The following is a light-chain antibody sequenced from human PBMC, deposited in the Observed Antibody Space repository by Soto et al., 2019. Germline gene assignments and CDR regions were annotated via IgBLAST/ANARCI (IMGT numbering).Light chain of an antibody. V-gene: IGLV2-14*01. CDR3: SSYTSTTTVV. CDR1: SSDVGGYNY. CDR2: EVT. J-gene: IGLJ2*01. Sequence: QSALTQPASVSGSPGQSITISCTGTSSDVGGYNYVSWYQQHPGKAPKLMIYEVTDRPSGVSHRFSGSKSGNTASLTISGLQAEDAAVYCCSSYTSTTTVVFGGGTKLTV.